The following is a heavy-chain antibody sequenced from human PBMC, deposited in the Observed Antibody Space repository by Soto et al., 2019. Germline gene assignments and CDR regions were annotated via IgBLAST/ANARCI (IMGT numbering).Heavy chain of an antibody. J-gene: IGHJ5*02. V-gene: IGHV1-46*01. CDR1: GYTFTNYY. CDR2: INPSGGST. Sequence: QVQLVQSGAEVKKPGASVKVSCKASGYTFTNYYMHWVRQAPGQGLEWMGIINPSGGSTSYAQKFQGRLTMDRDTSTRTVYMELSSLRSDDTAVYFCARDLTSESIQDSRMSDWFVPWGQGTLVTVSS. D-gene: IGHD5-18*01. CDR3: ARDLTSESIQDSRMSDWFVP.